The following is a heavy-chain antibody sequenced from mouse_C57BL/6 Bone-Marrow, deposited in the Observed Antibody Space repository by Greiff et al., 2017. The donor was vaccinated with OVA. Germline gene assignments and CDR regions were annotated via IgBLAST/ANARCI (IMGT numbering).Heavy chain of an antibody. V-gene: IGHV14-4*01. CDR2: IDPENGDT. J-gene: IGHJ2*01. Sequence: EVQLQQSGAELVRPGASVKLSCTASGFNIKDDYMHWVKQRPEQGLEWIGWIDPENGDTEYASKFQGKATITADTSSNTAYLQLSSLTSEDTAVYYCTTGESSYYFVYGGKGNTLTVYS. CDR1: GFNIKDDY. CDR3: TTGESSYYFVY.